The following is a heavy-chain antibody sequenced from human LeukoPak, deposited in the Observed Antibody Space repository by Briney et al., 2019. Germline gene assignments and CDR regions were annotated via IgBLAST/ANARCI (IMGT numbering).Heavy chain of an antibody. D-gene: IGHD3-10*01. V-gene: IGHV3-48*03. CDR1: GFTFSNYE. J-gene: IGHJ4*02. CDR2: ISSSGSTL. Sequence: PGGSPRLSCAASGFTFSNYEMNWVRQAPGKGLEWVSYISSSGSTLYYADSVKGRFTISRDNAKNSLYLQVNSLRAEDTAVYYCARKRGGRPVDYWGQGTLVTVSS. CDR3: ARKRGGRPVDY.